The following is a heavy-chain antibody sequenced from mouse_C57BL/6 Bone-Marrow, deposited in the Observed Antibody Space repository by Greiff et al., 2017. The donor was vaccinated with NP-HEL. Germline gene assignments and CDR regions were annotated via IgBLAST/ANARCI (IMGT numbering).Heavy chain of an antibody. CDR3: ARWRSPYYFDY. CDR1: GYTFTSYW. CDR2: IHPNSGST. V-gene: IGHV1-64*01. J-gene: IGHJ2*01. Sequence: QVQLQQSGAELVKPGASVKLSCKASGYTFTSYWMHWVKQRPGQGLEWIGMIHPNSGSTNYNEKFKSKATLTVDKSSSTAYMQLSSLTSEDSAVYYCARWRSPYYFDYWGQGTTLTVSS.